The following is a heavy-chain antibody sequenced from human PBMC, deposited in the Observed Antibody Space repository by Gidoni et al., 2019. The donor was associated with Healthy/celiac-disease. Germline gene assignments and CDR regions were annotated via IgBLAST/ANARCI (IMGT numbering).Heavy chain of an antibody. CDR2: ISGSGGST. CDR1: GFTFSRYA. Sequence: EVQLLESGGGLVQPGGSLRLACAASGFTFSRYAMSWVRQAPGKGLEWVSAISGSGGSTYYADSVKGRFTISRDNSKNTLYLQMNSLRAEDTAVYYCARDGYSYGRGEYYFDYWGQRTLVTVAS. CDR3: ARDGYSYGRGEYYFDY. V-gene: IGHV3-23*01. D-gene: IGHD5-18*01. J-gene: IGHJ4*02.